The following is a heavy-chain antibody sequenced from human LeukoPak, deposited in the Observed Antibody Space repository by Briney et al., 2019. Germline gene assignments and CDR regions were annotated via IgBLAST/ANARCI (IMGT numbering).Heavy chain of an antibody. Sequence: ASETLSLTCTVSGGSISSYYWSWIRQPTGKGLEWIGRIYPSGSTNYNPSLKSRVTMSEDTSKNQFSLKLSSVTAADTAVYYCARVSRGGSDFDYWGQGTLVTVSS. CDR1: GGSISSYY. CDR2: IYPSGST. V-gene: IGHV4-4*07. J-gene: IGHJ4*02. CDR3: ARVSRGGSDFDY. D-gene: IGHD2-15*01.